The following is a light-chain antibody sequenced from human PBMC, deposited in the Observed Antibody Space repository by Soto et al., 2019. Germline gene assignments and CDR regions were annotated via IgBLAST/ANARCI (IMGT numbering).Light chain of an antibody. V-gene: IGKV1-6*01. CDR2: AAS. Sequence: IQMTQSPPSLSPSVGDRVIITCRASQSISSYLNWYQQKPGKAPKLLIYAASSLQSGVPPRFSGSGSGTDFTLAISSLQPEDSATYYCLQDINYPWTVGQGTKVAIK. J-gene: IGKJ1*01. CDR1: QSISSY. CDR3: LQDINYPWT.